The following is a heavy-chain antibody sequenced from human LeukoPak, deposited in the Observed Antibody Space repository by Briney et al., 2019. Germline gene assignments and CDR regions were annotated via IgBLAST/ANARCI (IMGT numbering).Heavy chain of an antibody. CDR2: IISDGSSA. CDR1: GFTFGDYW. Sequence: PGGSLRLSCAASGFTFGDYWMHWVRQAPGKGLVWVSRIISDGSSASYADSVKGRFTTSRDNAKNTLHLQMNSLRVEDTAVYYRVRDSNYHPDCWGQGTLVTVSS. J-gene: IGHJ4*02. D-gene: IGHD4-11*01. V-gene: IGHV3-74*01. CDR3: VRDSNYHPDC.